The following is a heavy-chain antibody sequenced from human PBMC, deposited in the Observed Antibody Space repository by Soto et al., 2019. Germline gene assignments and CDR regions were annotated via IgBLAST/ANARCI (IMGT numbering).Heavy chain of an antibody. V-gene: IGHV1-18*01. J-gene: IGHJ4*02. D-gene: IGHD3-10*01. CDR2: ISGSSGST. CDR3: ARGNYFGSGTFDY. Sequence: QVPLEQSGAEVKKPGASVKVSCKTSGYTFTSYGVSWVRQAPGQGLEWMAWISGSSGSTYYAQNFQGRVTVTTDTSTDTASMELRSLRSGDSAIYYCARGNYFGSGTFDYWGQGTLVTVSS. CDR1: GYTFTSYG.